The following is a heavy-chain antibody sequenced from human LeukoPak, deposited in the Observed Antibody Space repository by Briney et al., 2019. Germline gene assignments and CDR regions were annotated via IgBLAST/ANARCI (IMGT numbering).Heavy chain of an antibody. J-gene: IGHJ4*02. CDR3: ARATGYSSGRELDY. CDR1: GFTFSSYA. D-gene: IGHD6-19*01. CDR2: ISSSSSYI. V-gene: IGHV3-21*01. Sequence: GGSLRLSCAASGFTFSSYAMSWVRQAPGKGLEWVSSISSSSSYIYYADSVKGRFTISRDNAKNSLYLQMNSLRAEDTAVYYCARATGYSSGRELDYWGQGTLVTVSS.